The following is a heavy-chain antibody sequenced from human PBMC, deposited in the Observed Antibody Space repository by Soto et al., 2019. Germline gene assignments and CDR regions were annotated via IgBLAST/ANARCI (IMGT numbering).Heavy chain of an antibody. CDR1: GFSLSTNGVA. D-gene: IGHD6-19*01. V-gene: IGHV2-5*02. CDR3: THASGHSSTGADN. CDR2: IFWDDDA. J-gene: IGHJ4*02. Sequence: QITLRESGPALVKPTQTLTLTCTFSGFSLSTNGVAVGWIRQPPGKPLEWLALIFWDDDARYSPSLKSRLTITKDTPKNPVVLIMTNMDPVDTGTYYCTHASGHSSTGADNWGQGTQVTVSS.